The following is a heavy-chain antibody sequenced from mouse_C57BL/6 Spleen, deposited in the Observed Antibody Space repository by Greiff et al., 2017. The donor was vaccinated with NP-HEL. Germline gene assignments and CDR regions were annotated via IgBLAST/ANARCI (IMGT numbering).Heavy chain of an antibody. J-gene: IGHJ3*01. CDR3: AREGLRRGFAY. D-gene: IGHD2-4*01. CDR1: GYTFTNYW. Sequence: QVQLQQSGAELVRPGTSVKMSCKASGYTFTNYWIGWAKQRPGHGLEWIGDIYPGGGYTNYNEKFKGKATLTADKSSSTAYMQFSSLTSEDSAIYYCAREGLRRGFAYWGQGTLVTVSA. V-gene: IGHV1-63*01. CDR2: IYPGGGYT.